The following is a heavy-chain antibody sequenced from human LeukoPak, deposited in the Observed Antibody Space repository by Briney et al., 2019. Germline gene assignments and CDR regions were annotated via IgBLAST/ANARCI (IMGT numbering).Heavy chain of an antibody. CDR3: ARGSYSHYGMDV. D-gene: IGHD1-26*01. CDR1: GFTFSSYA. CDR2: ISGSGGST. Sequence: PGGSLRLSCATSGFTFSSYAMSWVRQAPGKGRGWVSAISGSGGSTYYADSVKGRFTISRDNSKNTLYLQMNSLRAEDTAVYYCARGSYSHYGMDVWGQGTTVTVSS. V-gene: IGHV3-23*01. J-gene: IGHJ6*02.